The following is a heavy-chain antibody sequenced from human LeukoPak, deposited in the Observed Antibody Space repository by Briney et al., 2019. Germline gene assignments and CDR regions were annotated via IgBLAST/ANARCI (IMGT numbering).Heavy chain of an antibody. Sequence: SETLSLTCAVYGGSFSGYYWSWIRQPPGKGLEWIGEINHSGSTNYNPSLKSRVTISVDTSKNQFSLKLSSVTAADMAVYYCAMRVGATNTLDYWGQGTLVTVSS. V-gene: IGHV4-34*01. D-gene: IGHD1-26*01. CDR2: INHSGST. J-gene: IGHJ4*02. CDR1: GGSFSGYY. CDR3: AMRVGATNTLDY.